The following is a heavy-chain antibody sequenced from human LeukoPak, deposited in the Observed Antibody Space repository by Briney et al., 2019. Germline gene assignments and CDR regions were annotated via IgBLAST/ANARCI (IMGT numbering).Heavy chain of an antibody. CDR3: RSGGAAPGAFDN. CDR1: GFTFSSYS. J-gene: IGHJ4*02. Sequence: GGSLRLSCAASGFTFSSYSMNWVRQAPGKGLEWVSSISSSSSYIYYADSVKGRFTISRDNPKNSLYLQMNSLRVEDTAVYYCRSGGAAPGAFDNWGQGTLVTVSP. CDR2: ISSSSSYI. D-gene: IGHD4/OR15-4a*01. V-gene: IGHV3-21*01.